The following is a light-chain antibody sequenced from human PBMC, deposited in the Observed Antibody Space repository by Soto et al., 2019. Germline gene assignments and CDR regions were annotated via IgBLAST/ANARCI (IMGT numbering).Light chain of an antibody. CDR2: DVS. J-gene: IGLJ1*01. Sequence: QSVLTQPASVSGSPGQSITISCTGTSSDFGGYNYVSWYQRHPGKAPKLMIYDVSDWPSGVSNRFSGSKSGNTASLTISGLQAEDEADYFCSSYTSSSTPFVFGTGTKVTVL. V-gene: IGLV2-14*03. CDR1: SSDFGGYNY. CDR3: SSYTSSSTPFV.